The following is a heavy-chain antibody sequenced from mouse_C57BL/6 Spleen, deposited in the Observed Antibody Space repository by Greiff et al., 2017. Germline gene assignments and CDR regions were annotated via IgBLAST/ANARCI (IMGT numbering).Heavy chain of an antibody. Sequence: VQLQQPGAELVKPGASVKLSCKASGYTFTSYWMHWVKQRPGRGLEWIGMIEPNRGGTKYTEKFNSQGTLTVDKPSNTAYMQLSSLTSEDSAVYYCLAGVAWFAYWGQGTLVTVSA. D-gene: IGHD4-1*01. CDR2: IEPNRGGT. CDR3: LAGVAWFAY. CDR1: GYTFTSYW. V-gene: IGHV1-72*01. J-gene: IGHJ3*01.